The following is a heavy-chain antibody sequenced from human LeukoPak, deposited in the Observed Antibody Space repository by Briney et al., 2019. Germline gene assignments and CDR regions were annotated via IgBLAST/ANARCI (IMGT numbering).Heavy chain of an antibody. D-gene: IGHD6-19*01. V-gene: IGHV1-18*01. CDR3: ARDPAVAAPFWFDP. CDR2: ISAYNGNT. CDR1: GYTFTSYG. J-gene: IGHJ5*02. Sequence: GASVKVSCKASGYTFTSYGISWVRQAPGQGLEWMGWISAYNGNTNYAQELQGRVTMTTDTSTSTAYMELRSLRSDDTAVYYCARDPAVAAPFWFDPWGQGTLVTVSS.